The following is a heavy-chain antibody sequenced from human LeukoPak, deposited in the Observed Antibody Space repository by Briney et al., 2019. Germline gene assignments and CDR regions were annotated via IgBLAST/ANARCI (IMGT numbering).Heavy chain of an antibody. CDR2: IRGDNGAT. CDR1: GFTFTTYV. V-gene: IGHV1-18*01. Sequence: GASVKVSCKASGFTFTTYVSWVRQAPGQGLEWMGWIRGDNGATFYAYELRGRLTMTTDTSTSTVYMELRSLKSDDTAIYYCTRDQATFDIWGQGTMVTVTS. CDR3: TRDQATFDI. J-gene: IGHJ3*02.